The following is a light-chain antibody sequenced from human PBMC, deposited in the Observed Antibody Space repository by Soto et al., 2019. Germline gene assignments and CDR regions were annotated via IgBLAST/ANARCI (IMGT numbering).Light chain of an antibody. J-gene: IGLJ1*01. CDR1: SSDVGSYNL. V-gene: IGLV2-23*01. CDR3: CSYAGSSTSYV. Sequence: QSVLTQPASVSGSPGQSITISCTGTSSDVGSYNLVSWYQQHPGKAPKLMIYEGSKRPSGVSNRFSGSKSGNTAPLTISGLQAEDEADYYCCSYAGSSTSYVFGTGTKLTVL. CDR2: EGS.